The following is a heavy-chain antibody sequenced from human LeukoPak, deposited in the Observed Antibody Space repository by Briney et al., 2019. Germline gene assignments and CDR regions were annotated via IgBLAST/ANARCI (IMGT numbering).Heavy chain of an antibody. CDR3: ARDRGSKAPNNWFDP. Sequence: SVKVSCKASGYIFINYGISWVRQAPVQGLKWMGWMSAYNGNTNYTQKLQGRVTMTTDTSTSTAYMELRSLRSDDTAVYYCARDRGSKAPNNWFDPWGQGTLVTVSS. CDR1: GYIFINYG. CDR2: MSAYNGNT. J-gene: IGHJ5*02. D-gene: IGHD3-16*01. V-gene: IGHV1-18*01.